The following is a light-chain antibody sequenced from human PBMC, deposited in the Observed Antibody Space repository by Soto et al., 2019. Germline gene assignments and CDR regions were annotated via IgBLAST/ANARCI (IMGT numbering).Light chain of an antibody. Sequence: EIVMTQSPATLSVSPGETATLSCRASQSVNSNLAWYQQKPGQAPRLLISDASTRAAGLPARFSGSGSGTEFTLTISSLQPEDFAVYFCQQSNNWPKTFGQGTKV. CDR2: DAS. V-gene: IGKV3-15*01. CDR3: QQSNNWPKT. CDR1: QSVNSN. J-gene: IGKJ1*01.